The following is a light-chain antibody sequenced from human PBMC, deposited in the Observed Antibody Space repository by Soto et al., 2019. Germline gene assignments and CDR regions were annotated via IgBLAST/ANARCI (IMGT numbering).Light chain of an antibody. J-gene: IGLJ2*01. CDR2: GNS. CDR1: SSNIGAGYD. CDR3: QSYDSSLIDLV. Sequence: QSVLTQPPSVSGAPGQRVTISCTGSSSNIGAGYDVHWYQQLPGTAPKLLIYGNSNRPSGVPDRFSGSKSGTSASLAITGLQAEDEADYYCQSYDSSLIDLVFGGGTKLTVL. V-gene: IGLV1-40*01.